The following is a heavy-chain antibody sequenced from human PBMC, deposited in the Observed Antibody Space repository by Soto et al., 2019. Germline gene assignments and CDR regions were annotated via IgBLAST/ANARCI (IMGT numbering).Heavy chain of an antibody. D-gene: IGHD3-22*01. CDR2: IYYSGST. V-gene: IGHV4-39*01. CDR1: GGSISSSSYY. J-gene: IGHJ6*02. CDR3: ARHVSGEVSCYYFCYYYYGMDV. Sequence: PSENLSLTCTVSGGSISSSSYYWGWIRQPPGKGLEWIGSIYYSGSTYYNPSLKSRVTISVDTSKNQFSLKLSSVTAADTAVYYCARHVSGEVSCYYFCYYYYGMDVWCQGTTVTVSS.